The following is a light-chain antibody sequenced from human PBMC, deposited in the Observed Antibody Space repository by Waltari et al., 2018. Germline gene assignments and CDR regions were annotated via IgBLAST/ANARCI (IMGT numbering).Light chain of an antibody. CDR2: AVS. V-gene: IGLV2-14*03. J-gene: IGLJ3*02. CDR1: SSDIGTYNY. Sequence: QSALTQPASVSGSPGQSITISCTGTSSDIGTYNYVSWYQQHQGKAPKLMFYAVSNRPSGVSNRFSASKSGNTASRTISGLQAEDEADYYCSSYTSTDTWVFGGGTKLTVL. CDR3: SSYTSTDTWV.